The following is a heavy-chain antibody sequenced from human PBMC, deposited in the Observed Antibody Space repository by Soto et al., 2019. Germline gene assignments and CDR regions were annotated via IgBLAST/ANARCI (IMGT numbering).Heavy chain of an antibody. CDR1: GFTFSNAW. CDR3: TTELRVLDAFDI. V-gene: IGHV3-15*01. J-gene: IGHJ3*02. CDR2: IKSKTDGGPT. D-gene: IGHD3-16*01. Sequence: LGGSLRLSCAASGFTFSNAWMSWVRQAPGKGLEWVGRIKSKTDGGPTDYAAPVKGRFTISRDDSKNTLYLQMNSLKTEDTAVYYCTTELRVLDAFDIWGQGTMVT.